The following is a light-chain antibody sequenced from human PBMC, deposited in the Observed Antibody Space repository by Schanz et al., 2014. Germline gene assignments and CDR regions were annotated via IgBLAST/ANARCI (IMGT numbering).Light chain of an antibody. CDR2: DAS. CDR1: QSVSNNY. V-gene: IGKV3D-20*02. CDR3: QLRGNWPPWT. J-gene: IGKJ1*01. Sequence: EIVLTQSPGTLSLSPGERATLSCRASQSVSNNYLAWYQQKPGQAPRLLIYDASKRAPGIPARFSGSGSGTDFTLTISSLQSEDFAVYYCQLRGNWPPWTFGQGTKVEV.